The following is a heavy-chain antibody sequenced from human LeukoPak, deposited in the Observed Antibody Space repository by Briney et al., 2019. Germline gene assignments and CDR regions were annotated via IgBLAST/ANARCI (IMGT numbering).Heavy chain of an antibody. CDR2: ISISGSLM. V-gene: IGHV3-48*02. J-gene: IGHJ4*02. D-gene: IGHD3-22*01. CDR1: GFTFSSSN. Sequence: GRSLRLSCAASGFTFSSSNMNWVRQAPGKGLEWVSYISISGSLMYYADSVKGRFTISSDNAKSSLYLQMNSMRDEDTAVYYCARYYYDSSGYYYAFDYWGQGALVTVSS. CDR3: ARYYYDSSGYYYAFDY.